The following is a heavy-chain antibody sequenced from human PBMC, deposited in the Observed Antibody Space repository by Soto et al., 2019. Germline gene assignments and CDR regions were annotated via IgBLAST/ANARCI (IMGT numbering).Heavy chain of an antibody. V-gene: IGHV1-69*01. CDR2: IIPIYRAS. Sequence: QVQLVQSEAEVKKPGSSVKVSCKASGGSFGNLAISWVRQAPGQGLEWVAGIIPIYRASNYAEHFRGRISLPLDESTATTYLQLSSLISEDSAIYYCATDTKADYNYWFFDLWGRGTQVTVSS. D-gene: IGHD2-8*01. CDR3: ATDTKADYNYWFFDL. J-gene: IGHJ2*01. CDR1: GGSFGNLA.